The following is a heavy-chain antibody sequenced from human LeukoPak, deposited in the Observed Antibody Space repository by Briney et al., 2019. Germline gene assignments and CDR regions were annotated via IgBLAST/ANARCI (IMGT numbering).Heavy chain of an antibody. J-gene: IGHJ4*02. V-gene: IGHV3-30*03. D-gene: IGHD3-3*01. CDR2: ISNDGSRK. CDR1: EFTFSRHG. CDR3: ARDRAWNYFDY. Sequence: GRSLRLSCAPSEFTFSRHGMHWVRQAPGKGLEWVAFISNDGSRKYYAHSVEGRFTISRDNSKNTLYLQMDSLRAEDTAVYYCARDRAWNYFDYWGEGTLVTVSS.